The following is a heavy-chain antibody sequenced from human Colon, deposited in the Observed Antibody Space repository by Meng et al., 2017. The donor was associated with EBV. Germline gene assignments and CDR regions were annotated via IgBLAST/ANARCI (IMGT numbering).Heavy chain of an antibody. CDR3: VRVRGDFDY. D-gene: IGHD3-16*01. J-gene: IGHJ4*02. Sequence: LQLPESSPGLVKPSETLSLTCIFSGDSVSDTNHFWGWVRQAPGKGLEWVGSINSNWNTYSDPSLTSRVTMSLDTSKNQFSLKLSSETAADTAVYYCVRVRGDFDYWGQGTLVTASS. CDR2: INSNWNT. CDR1: GDSVSDTNHF. V-gene: IGHV4-39*07.